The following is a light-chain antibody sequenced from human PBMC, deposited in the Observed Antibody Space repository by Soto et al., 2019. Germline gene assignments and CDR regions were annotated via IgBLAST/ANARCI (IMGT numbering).Light chain of an antibody. CDR2: GAS. V-gene: IGKV3-15*01. J-gene: IGKJ1*01. CDR3: QHYNNWPRT. CDR1: QSVSSN. Sequence: EIVMTQSPATLSVSPGERATLSCRASQSVSSNLAWYQQKPGQAPRLHIYGASTRATGIPARFSGSGSGTEFTLTINSLQSEDFAVYYCQHYNNWPRTFGQGTKVEIK.